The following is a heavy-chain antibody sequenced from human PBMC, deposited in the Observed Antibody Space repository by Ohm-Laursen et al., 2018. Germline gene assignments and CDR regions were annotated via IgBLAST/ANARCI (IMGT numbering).Heavy chain of an antibody. D-gene: IGHD6-19*01. CDR2: ISGSGGST. V-gene: IGHV3-23*01. Sequence: LTLTCAASGFTFSSYAMSWVRQAPGKGLEWVSAISGSGGSTYYADSVKGRFTISRDNSKNTLYLQMNSLRAEDTAVYYCARASSSIAVAGLDYWGQGTLVTVSS. J-gene: IGHJ4*02. CDR1: GFTFSSYA. CDR3: ARASSSIAVAGLDY.